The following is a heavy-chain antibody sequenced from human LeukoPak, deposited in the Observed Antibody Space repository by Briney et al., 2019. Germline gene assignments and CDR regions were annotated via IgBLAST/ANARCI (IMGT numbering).Heavy chain of an antibody. J-gene: IGHJ4*02. D-gene: IGHD1-7*01. Sequence: GGSLRLSCAASGFTFSSYSMNWVRQAPGKGLEWVAVIRPDGSHISYVDPVKGRFTISRDNSNNMLYLQMSSLRAEDTALYYCLREVDWKYAFDYWGRGTLVTVSS. CDR3: LREVDWKYAFDY. CDR2: IRPDGSHI. V-gene: IGHV3-33*08. CDR1: GFTFSSYS.